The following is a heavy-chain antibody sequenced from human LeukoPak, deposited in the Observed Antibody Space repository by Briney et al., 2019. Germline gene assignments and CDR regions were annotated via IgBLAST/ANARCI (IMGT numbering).Heavy chain of an antibody. CDR3: ARHDYGGNSGDY. CDR2: IGGSDGNT. V-gene: IGHV3-23*01. Sequence: GGSLRLSCAASGLTFSSYAMSWVRQAPGMGLEWVSAIGGSDGNTYYADSVKGRFTISRDNSKNSLYLQINSLRDEDTAVYYCARHDYGGNSGDYWGQGTLVTVSS. CDR1: GLTFSSYA. J-gene: IGHJ4*02. D-gene: IGHD4-23*01.